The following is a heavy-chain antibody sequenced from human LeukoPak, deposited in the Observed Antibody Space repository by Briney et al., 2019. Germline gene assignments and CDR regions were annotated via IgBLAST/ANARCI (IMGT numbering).Heavy chain of an antibody. V-gene: IGHV3-48*04. CDR2: ISDSSSAI. D-gene: IGHD6-13*01. CDR3: ARGYGTSWFYS. CDR1: GFTFSIYS. Sequence: GGPLRLSCAASGFTFSIYSMTWVRQTPGKGPEWVSYISDSSSAIYYADSVEGRFTISRDNDKNSLYLQMNSLRVDDTAVYYCARGYGTSWFYSWGQGTLVTVSS. J-gene: IGHJ5*01.